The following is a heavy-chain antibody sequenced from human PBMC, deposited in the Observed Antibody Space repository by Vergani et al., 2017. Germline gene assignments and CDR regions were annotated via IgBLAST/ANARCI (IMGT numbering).Heavy chain of an antibody. J-gene: IGHJ4*02. V-gene: IGHV4-59*01. Sequence: QLQESGPGLVKPSATLSLTCSVSGGSISSYYWSWIRQPPGKRLEWIGYIYYSGSTNYNPSLKSRVTISVDTSKNQFSLKLSSVTAADTAMYYCARERVGATGFDYWGQGTLVTVSS. CDR1: GGSISSYY. CDR3: ARERVGATGFDY. D-gene: IGHD1-26*01. CDR2: IYYSGST.